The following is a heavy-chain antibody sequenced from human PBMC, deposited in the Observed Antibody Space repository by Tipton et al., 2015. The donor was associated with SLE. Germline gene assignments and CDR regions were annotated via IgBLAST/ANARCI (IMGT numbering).Heavy chain of an antibody. J-gene: IGHJ4*02. CDR3: ARDGESVGGVIPYY. Sequence: TLSLTCTVSGGSISSYYWSWIRQPPGKGLEWIGYIYYSGSTNYNPSLKSRVTISVDTSKNQFSLKLSSVTAADTAVYYCARDGESVGGVIPYYWGQGTLVTVSS. CDR1: GGSISSYY. CDR2: IYYSGST. V-gene: IGHV4-59*01. D-gene: IGHD3-16*02.